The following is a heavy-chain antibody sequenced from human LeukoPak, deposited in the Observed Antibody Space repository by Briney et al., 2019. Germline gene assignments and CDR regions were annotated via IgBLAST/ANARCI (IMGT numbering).Heavy chain of an antibody. CDR2: ISAYNGNT. V-gene: IGHV1-18*01. CDR1: NYTFTNYG. CDR3: ARCHYYGSGNYVRVYSPDY. Sequence: ASMKVSCKASNYTFTNYGISWVRQAPGQGLEWMGWISAYNGNTNYAQTLQGRVTMTTDTSTSTAYMELRSLRSDDTAVYYCARCHYYGSGNYVRVYSPDYWGQGTLVTVSS. D-gene: IGHD3-10*01. J-gene: IGHJ4*02.